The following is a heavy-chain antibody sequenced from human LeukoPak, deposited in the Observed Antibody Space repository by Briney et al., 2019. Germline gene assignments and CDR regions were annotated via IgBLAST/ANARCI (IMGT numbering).Heavy chain of an antibody. CDR1: HYTFTSYG. D-gene: IGHD6-19*01. CDR3: ARRSTLYSSGWFYFDY. V-gene: IGHV1-18*01. CDR2: ISAYNGNT. J-gene: IGHJ4*02. Sequence: ASVKVSCKASHYTFTSYGISWVRQAPGQGLEWMGWISAYNGNTNYAQKLQGRVTMTTDTSTSTAYMELRSLRSADTAVYYCARRSTLYSSGWFYFDYWGQGTLVTVSS.